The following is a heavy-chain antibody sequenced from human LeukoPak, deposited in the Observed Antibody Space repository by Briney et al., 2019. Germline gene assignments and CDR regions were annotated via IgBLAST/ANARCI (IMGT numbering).Heavy chain of an antibody. J-gene: IGHJ4*02. CDR3: AKGGYYDSSGYYSV. CDR1: GINFGGFG. CDR2: IRYDGSNK. Sequence: GGPLKLSWAGSGINFGGFGISLGRQGPGTGLGWVAIIRYDGSNKYYADSVKGRFTISRDNSKNTLYLQMNSLRAEDTAVYYCAKGGYYDSSGYYSVWGQGTLVTVSS. D-gene: IGHD3-22*01. V-gene: IGHV3-30*02.